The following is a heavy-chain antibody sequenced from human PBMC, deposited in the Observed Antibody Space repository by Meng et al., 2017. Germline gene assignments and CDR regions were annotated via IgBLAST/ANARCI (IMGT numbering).Heavy chain of an antibody. Sequence: QLQLQESGSGLVKPSQTLSLTCAVSGGSISSGGYSWSWIRQPPGKGLEWIGYIYHSGSTYYNPSLKSRVTTSVDRSKNQFSLKLSSVTAADTAVYYCARTDYGGYWYFDLWGRGTLVTVSS. V-gene: IGHV4-30-2*01. CDR3: ARTDYGGYWYFDL. J-gene: IGHJ2*01. CDR1: GGSISSGGYS. CDR2: IYHSGST. D-gene: IGHD4-17*01.